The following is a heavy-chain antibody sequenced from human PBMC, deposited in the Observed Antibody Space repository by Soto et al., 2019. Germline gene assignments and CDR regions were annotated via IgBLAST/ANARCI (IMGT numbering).Heavy chain of an antibody. V-gene: IGHV1-8*01. CDR3: ARVSSGYCRGGSCYRSDAFDI. CDR2: MNPNSGNT. Sequence: QVQLVQSGAEVKKPGASVKVSCKASGYTFTSYDINWVRQATGQGLEWMGWMNPNSGNTGYAQKFQGRVTMTRNTSISTAYMELSSLRSEDTAVYYCARVSSGYCRGGSCYRSDAFDIWGQGTMVTVSS. J-gene: IGHJ3*02. D-gene: IGHD2-15*01. CDR1: GYTFTSYD.